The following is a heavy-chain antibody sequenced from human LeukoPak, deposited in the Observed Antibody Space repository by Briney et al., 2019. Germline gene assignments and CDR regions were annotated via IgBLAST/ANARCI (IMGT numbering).Heavy chain of an antibody. Sequence: PSGTLSLTCTVSGGSISSSSYYWGWIRQPPGKGLEWIGSIYYSGSTYYNPSLKSRVTISVDTSKNQFSLKLSSVTAADTAVYYCARDQVLENWFDPWGQGTLVTVSS. CDR3: ARDQVLENWFDP. D-gene: IGHD2-8*02. CDR2: IYYSGST. V-gene: IGHV4-39*07. CDR1: GGSISSSSYY. J-gene: IGHJ5*02.